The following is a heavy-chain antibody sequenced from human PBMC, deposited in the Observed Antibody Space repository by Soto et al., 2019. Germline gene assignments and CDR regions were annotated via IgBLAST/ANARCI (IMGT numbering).Heavy chain of an antibody. CDR3: VKTTASARPYYFDF. CDR2: ISGGGGST. V-gene: IGHV3-23*01. Sequence: GGALRPSCAASGFTLWGYSMSWVRPAPGKGLDWVSVISGGGGSTWYADSVKGRFTISRDNSKNTLYLQMNNLRADDTALYYCVKTTASARPYYFDFWGQGTLVTVSS. CDR1: GFTLWGYS. J-gene: IGHJ4*02. D-gene: IGHD6-6*01.